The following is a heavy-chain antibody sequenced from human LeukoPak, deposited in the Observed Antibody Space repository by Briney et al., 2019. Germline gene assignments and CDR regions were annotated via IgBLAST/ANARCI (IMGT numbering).Heavy chain of an antibody. CDR1: GYSFTSYW. Sequence: NSGESLKISCKGSGYSFTSYWIGWVRQMPGKGLEGLGIIYPGDSDTRYSPSFQGQVPISDDKSISTAYLQWSSLKASDTAMYYCARLHSSGWCGECWGQGTLVTVSS. CDR2: IYPGDSDT. V-gene: IGHV5-51*01. CDR3: ARLHSSGWCGEC. J-gene: IGHJ4*02. D-gene: IGHD6-19*01.